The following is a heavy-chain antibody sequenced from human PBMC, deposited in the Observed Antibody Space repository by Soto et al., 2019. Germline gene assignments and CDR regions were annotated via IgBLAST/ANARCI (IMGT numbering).Heavy chain of an antibody. CDR3: ARDGGGSGWLGGLDYYYYYGMDV. D-gene: IGHD6-19*01. V-gene: IGHV6-1*01. CDR2: TYYRPKWYN. Sequence: SQTLSLTCAISGDSVSSNSAAWNWIRQSPSRGLEWLGRTYYRPKWYNDYAVSVKSRITINPYTSKNQFSLQLNSVTPEDTAVYYCARDGGGSGWLGGLDYYYYYGMDVWGQGTTVTVSS. CDR1: GDSVSSNSAA. J-gene: IGHJ6*02.